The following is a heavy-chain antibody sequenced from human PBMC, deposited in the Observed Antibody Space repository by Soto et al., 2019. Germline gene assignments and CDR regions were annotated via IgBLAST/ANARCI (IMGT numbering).Heavy chain of an antibody. J-gene: IGHJ6*03. Sequence: GGSLRLSCAASGFTFSSYAMSWVRQAPGKGLEWVSAISGSGGSTYYADSVKGRFTTSRDNSKNTLYLQMNSLRAEDTAVYYCAKESAGIAAAGSRPRYYYYYMDVWGKGTTVTVSS. CDR3: AKESAGIAAAGSRPRYYYYYMDV. CDR1: GFTFSSYA. CDR2: ISGSGGST. D-gene: IGHD6-13*01. V-gene: IGHV3-23*01.